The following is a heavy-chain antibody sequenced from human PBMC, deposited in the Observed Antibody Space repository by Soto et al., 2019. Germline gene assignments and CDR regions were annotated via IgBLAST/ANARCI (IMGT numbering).Heavy chain of an antibody. V-gene: IGHV1-69*02. CDR3: AADLRYCSGDSCDDY. CDR2: IIPILGIA. Sequence: ASVNVSCKASGGTFSTYTISWVRQAPGQGLEWMGRIIPILGIANYAQKFQGRVTITADKSTSTAYMELSSLRPEDTAVYYCAADLRYCSGDSCDDYWGQGTQVTVSS. J-gene: IGHJ4*02. CDR1: GGTFSTYT. D-gene: IGHD2-15*01.